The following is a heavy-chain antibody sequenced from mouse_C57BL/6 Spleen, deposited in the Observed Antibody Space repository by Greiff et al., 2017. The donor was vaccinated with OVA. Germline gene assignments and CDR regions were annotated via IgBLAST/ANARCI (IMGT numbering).Heavy chain of an antibody. Sequence: QVQLQQSGAELARPGASVKMSCKASGYTFTSYTMHWVKQRPGQGLEWIGYINPSSGYTKYNQKFKDKATLTANKSSSTAYMQLSSLTSEDSAVYYCARDGRYYFDYWGQGTTLTVAS. CDR2: INPSSGYT. V-gene: IGHV1-4*01. J-gene: IGHJ2*01. CDR3: ARDGRYYFDY. CDR1: GYTFTSYT. D-gene: IGHD1-1*01.